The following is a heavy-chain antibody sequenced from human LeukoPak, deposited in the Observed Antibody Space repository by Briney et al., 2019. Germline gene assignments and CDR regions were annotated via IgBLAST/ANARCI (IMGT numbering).Heavy chain of an antibody. V-gene: IGHV4-61*02. CDR3: ARAIRDFWSGYPLSEDYYYMDV. CDR1: GGSISSGSYY. Sequence: SETLSLTCTVSGGSISSGSYYWSWIRQPAGKGLEWIGRIYTSGSTNYNPSLKSRVTISVDTSKNQFSLKLSSVTAADTAVYYCARAIRDFWSGYPLSEDYYYMDVWGKGTTVTVSS. CDR2: IYTSGST. J-gene: IGHJ6*03. D-gene: IGHD3-3*01.